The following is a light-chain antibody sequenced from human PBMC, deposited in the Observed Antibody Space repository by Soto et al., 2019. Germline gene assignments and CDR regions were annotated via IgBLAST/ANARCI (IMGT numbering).Light chain of an antibody. CDR1: SSDVGGYNY. V-gene: IGLV2-14*01. CDR3: SSYTSRNTRV. CDR2: EVS. Sequence: QSVLTQPASVSGSPGQSITISCTGTSSDVGGYNYVSWYQQHPGKAPKLMIYEVSNRPSGVSNRFSGSKSGNTASLTISGLQAEDEADYSCSSYTSRNTRVFGTGTKFTVL. J-gene: IGLJ1*01.